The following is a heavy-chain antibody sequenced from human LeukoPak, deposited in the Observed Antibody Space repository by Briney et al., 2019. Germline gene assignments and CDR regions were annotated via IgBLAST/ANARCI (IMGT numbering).Heavy chain of an antibody. CDR3: ARAYCSSTSCYGSYGMDV. D-gene: IGHD2-2*01. CDR2: ITSSSSYI. V-gene: IGHV3-21*01. CDR1: GFTFSSYS. Sequence: GGSLRLPCAASGFTFSSYSMNWVRQAPGKGLEWVSSITSSSSYIYYADSVKGRFTISRDNSKNSLYLQMNSLRAEDTAVYYCARAYCSSTSCYGSYGMDVWGQGTTVTVSS. J-gene: IGHJ6*02.